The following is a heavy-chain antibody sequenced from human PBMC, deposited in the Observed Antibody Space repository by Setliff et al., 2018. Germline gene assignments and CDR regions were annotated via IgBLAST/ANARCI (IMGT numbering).Heavy chain of an antibody. V-gene: IGHV4-39*01. CDR1: GGSISSSDFY. D-gene: IGHD3-10*01. CDR3: ARHDARGCYYYMDV. J-gene: IGHJ6*03. Sequence: SETLSLTCTVSGGSISSSDFYWGWIRQPPGKGLEWIGSIYYSGTTYYNPSLKSPVTISIDTSKNQFSLKLSSVTAADTAIYYCARHDARGCYYYMDVWGEGTTVTV. CDR2: IYYSGTT.